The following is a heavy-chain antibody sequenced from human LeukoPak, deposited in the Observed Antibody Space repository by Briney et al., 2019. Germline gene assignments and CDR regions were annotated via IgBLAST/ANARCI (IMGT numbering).Heavy chain of an antibody. CDR3: ARDGASIDDQYYGLDV. V-gene: IGHV3-30-3*01. D-gene: IGHD1-1*01. J-gene: IGHJ6*02. Sequence: GGSLRLSCAASGFTFSSYAMSWVRQAPGKGLGWVAVISYGGSNKYYADSVKGRFTISRDNSKNTLYLQMNSLRAEDTAVYYCARDGASIDDQYYGLDVWGQGTTVTVSS. CDR1: GFTFSSYA. CDR2: ISYGGSNK.